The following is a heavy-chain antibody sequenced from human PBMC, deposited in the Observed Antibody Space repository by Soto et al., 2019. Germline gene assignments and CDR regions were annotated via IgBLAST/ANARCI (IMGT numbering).Heavy chain of an antibody. CDR3: ARRQYDFWSGYPSYYMDV. CDR2: ISSSGSTI. D-gene: IGHD3-3*01. V-gene: IGHV3-11*01. J-gene: IGHJ6*03. Sequence: GGSLRLSCAASVFTFSSYAMSWIRQAPGKGLEWVSYISSSGSTIYYADSVKGRFTISRDNAKNSLYLQMNSLRAEDTAVYYCARRQYDFWSGYPSYYMDVWGKGTTVTVSS. CDR1: VFTFSSYA.